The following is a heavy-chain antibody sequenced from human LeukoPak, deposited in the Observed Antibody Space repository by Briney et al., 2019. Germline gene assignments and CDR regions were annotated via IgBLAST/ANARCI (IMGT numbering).Heavy chain of an antibody. J-gene: IGHJ5*02. V-gene: IGHV4-59*01. D-gene: IGHD2-2*01. Sequence: SETLSLTCTVSGGSISIYYWSWIRQPPGKGLEWIGYIYDSGSTNYNPSLKSRVTISVDTSKNQFSLKLSSVTAADTAVYYCARDFPPKCSSTSCYRVDDWFDPWGQGTLVTVSS. CDR2: IYDSGST. CDR3: ARDFPPKCSSTSCYRVDDWFDP. CDR1: GGSISIYY.